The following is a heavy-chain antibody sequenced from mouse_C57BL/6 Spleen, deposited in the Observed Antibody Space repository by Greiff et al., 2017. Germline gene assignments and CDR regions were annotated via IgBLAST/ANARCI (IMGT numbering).Heavy chain of an antibody. Sequence: QVQLQQSGPELVKPGASVKISCKASGYAFSSSWMNWVKQRPGKGLEWIGRIYPGDGDTNYNGKFKGKATLTADKSSSTAYMQLSSLTSEDSAVYFCARMRVYYFDYWGQGTTLTVSS. J-gene: IGHJ2*01. CDR2: IYPGDGDT. CDR1: GYAFSSSW. CDR3: ARMRVYYFDY. V-gene: IGHV1-82*01.